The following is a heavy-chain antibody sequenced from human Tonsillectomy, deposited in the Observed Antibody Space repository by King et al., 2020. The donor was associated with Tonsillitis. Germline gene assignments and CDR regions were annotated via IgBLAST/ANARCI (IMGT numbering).Heavy chain of an antibody. J-gene: IGHJ4*02. CDR3: ARVAGEYFDH. V-gene: IGHV3-11*01. D-gene: IGHD7-27*01. CDR2: LSTRGSTI. CDR1: GFTFSDSY. Sequence: VQLVESGGTLDRPGGSLRLSCAVSGFTFSDSYMSWIRQAPGKGLEWVSYLSTRGSTISYADSVKGRFTISRDNAKNSLYLQMNSLRAEDTAVYYCARVAGEYFDHWGQGTLVTVAS.